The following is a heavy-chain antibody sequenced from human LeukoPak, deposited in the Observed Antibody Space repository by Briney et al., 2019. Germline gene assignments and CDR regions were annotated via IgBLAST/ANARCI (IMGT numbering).Heavy chain of an antibody. CDR3: ARGEGYGDYLFDY. Sequence: GASAKVSCKASGGTFSSYAISWVRQAPGQGLEWMGGIIPIFGTANYAQKFQGRVTITADESTSTAYMELSSLRSEDTAVYYCARGEGYGDYLFDYWGQGTLVTVSS. CDR2: IIPIFGTA. D-gene: IGHD4-17*01. J-gene: IGHJ4*02. V-gene: IGHV1-69*01. CDR1: GGTFSSYA.